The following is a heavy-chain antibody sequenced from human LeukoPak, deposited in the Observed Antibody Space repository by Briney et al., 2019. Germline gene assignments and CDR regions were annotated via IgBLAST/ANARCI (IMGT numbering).Heavy chain of an antibody. CDR3: ARETITTVTDS. J-gene: IGHJ4*02. CDR1: GGSISSSNW. Sequence: PSGTLSLTCAISGGSISSSNWWTWVRQPPGKGLEWVGEIYLRGNTNYNPSLESRATISVDESKTQLSLRLEAVTAPDTAVYYCARETITTVTDSWGPGTLVTVSS. V-gene: IGHV4-4*02. D-gene: IGHD4-17*01. CDR2: IYLRGNT.